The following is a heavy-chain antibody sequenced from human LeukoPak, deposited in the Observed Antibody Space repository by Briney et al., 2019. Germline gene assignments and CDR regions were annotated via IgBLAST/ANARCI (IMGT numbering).Heavy chain of an antibody. CDR3: ARVEDYDILTGFDY. CDR2: ISSSSSTI. Sequence: PGGSLRLSCAASGFTFSSYTMNWLRQAPGKGLEWVSYISSSSSTIYYADSVKGRFTISRDNAKNSLYLQMNSLRAEDTAVYYCARVEDYDILTGFDYWGQGTLVTVSS. V-gene: IGHV3-48*04. J-gene: IGHJ4*02. CDR1: GFTFSSYT. D-gene: IGHD3-9*01.